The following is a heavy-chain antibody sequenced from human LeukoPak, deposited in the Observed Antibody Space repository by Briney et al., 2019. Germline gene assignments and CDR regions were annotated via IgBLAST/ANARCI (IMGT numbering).Heavy chain of an antibody. CDR1: GGSISSSSFF. Sequence: PSETLPLTCTASGGSISSSSFFWVRIRQPPGKGLEWIGSIYYSGSTYYNPSLKSRVTISVDTSKNQFSLKLSSVTAADTAVYYCDCYIEAAAATVCYINLWGRGTLVTVSS. J-gene: IGHJ2*01. CDR3: DCYIEAAAATVCYINL. D-gene: IGHD6-13*01. CDR2: IYYSGST. V-gene: IGHV4-39*01.